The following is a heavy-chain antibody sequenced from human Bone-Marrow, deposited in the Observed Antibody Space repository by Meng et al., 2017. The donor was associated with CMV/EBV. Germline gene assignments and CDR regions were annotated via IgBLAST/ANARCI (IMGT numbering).Heavy chain of an antibody. J-gene: IGHJ3*02. D-gene: IGHD6-6*01. Sequence: ASVKVSCKASGYTFTSHYMHWVRQAPGQGLEWMGIINPSGGGTSYAQKFQGRVTMTRDTSTSTVYMELSSLRSDDTALYYCAREYEYASSYMDDAFDIWGQGTMVTVSS. CDR3: AREYEYASSYMDDAFDI. CDR2: INPSGGGT. CDR1: GYTFTSHY. V-gene: IGHV1-46*01.